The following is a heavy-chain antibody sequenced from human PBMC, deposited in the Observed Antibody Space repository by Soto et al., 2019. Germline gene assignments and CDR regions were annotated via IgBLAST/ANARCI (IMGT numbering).Heavy chain of an antibody. V-gene: IGHV3-66*01. CDR3: AGNSHKVY. J-gene: IGHJ4*02. CDR1: GFTVSNNY. Sequence: EVQLVESGGGLVQPGGSLRLSCAASGFTVSNNYMSWVRQAPGKGLEWVSLIYSAGSTYYADSVKGRFTISRDNSKNTLYRQMTSQRAVETSVYYCAGNSHKVYWGQGTLVTVSS. D-gene: IGHD1-26*01. CDR2: IYSAGST.